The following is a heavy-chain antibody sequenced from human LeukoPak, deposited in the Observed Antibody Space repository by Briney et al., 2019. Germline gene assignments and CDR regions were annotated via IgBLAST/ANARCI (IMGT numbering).Heavy chain of an antibody. CDR2: IYYSGST. V-gene: IGHV4-59*01. CDR3: ARDGRSSRKPGYCSSTSCPPWNWFDP. CDR1: GGSISSYY. Sequence: PSETLSLTCTVSGGSISSYYWSWIRQPPGKGLEWIGYIYYSGSTNYNPSLKSRVTISVDTSKSQFSLKLSSVTAADTAVYYCARDGRSSRKPGYCSSTSCPPWNWFDPWGQGTLVTVSS. D-gene: IGHD2-2*03. J-gene: IGHJ5*02.